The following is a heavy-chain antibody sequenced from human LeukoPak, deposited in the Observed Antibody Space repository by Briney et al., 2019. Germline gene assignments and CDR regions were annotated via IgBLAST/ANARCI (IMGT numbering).Heavy chain of an antibody. D-gene: IGHD2-2*01. CDR1: GFAFDDHG. Sequence: GGSLRLSCTASGFAFDDHGMSWVRQVPGKGLEWVSGINWSGGSTGYADPLRGRFTISRDNAKNSLYLQMDSLRVEDTALYYCARAPITSPFYFGYWGQGTLVTVSS. V-gene: IGHV3-20*04. CDR2: INWSGGST. CDR3: ARAPITSPFYFGY. J-gene: IGHJ4*02.